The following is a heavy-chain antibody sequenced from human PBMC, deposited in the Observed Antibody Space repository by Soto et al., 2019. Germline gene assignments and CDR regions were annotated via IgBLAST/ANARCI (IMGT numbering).Heavy chain of an antibody. D-gene: IGHD1-1*01. CDR3: AGDINRTAVPYFDF. J-gene: IGHJ4*02. V-gene: IGHV1-69*06. CDR1: GGTFSNYV. CDR2: IIPISGAA. Sequence: QVQLVQSGAEVKKPGSSVKVSCKASGGTFSNYVVNWVRQAPGQGLEWMGRIIPISGAANYAQKFQGRVTITAKISTSTSYMELRSLRSEDSAGYYCAGDINRTAVPYFDFGSQGTLVTVSS.